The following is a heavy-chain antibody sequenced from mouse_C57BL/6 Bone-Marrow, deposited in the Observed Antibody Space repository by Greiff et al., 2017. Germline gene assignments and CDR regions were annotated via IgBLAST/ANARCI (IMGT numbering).Heavy chain of an antibody. CDR1: GFTFTSFW. D-gene: IGHD2-3*01. J-gene: IGHJ2*01. Sequence: QVQLQLSGAELVQPGASVKLSCTASGFTFTSFWMHLVKQRPGRGLEWIGRIDPNSGGTKYHEKFMSKATLTVHKPSSTDYVQLSSLTSEDSAVYCCAKGWLLRFDFDYWGQGTTLTVSS. CDR2: IDPNSGGT. CDR3: AKGWLLRFDFDY. V-gene: IGHV1-72*01.